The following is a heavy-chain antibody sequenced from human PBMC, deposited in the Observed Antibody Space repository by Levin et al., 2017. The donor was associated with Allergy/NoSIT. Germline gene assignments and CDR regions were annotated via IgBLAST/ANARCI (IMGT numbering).Heavy chain of an antibody. CDR2: IYYSGST. J-gene: IGHJ3*02. CDR1: GGSISSGDYY. D-gene: IGHD3/OR15-3a*01. V-gene: IGHV4-30-4*01. CDR3: ADLRGGAFDI. Sequence: SETLSLTCTVSGGSISSGDYYWSWIRQPPGTGLEWIGYIYYSGSTYYNPSLKSRVTISVDTSKNQFSLKLSSVTAADTAVYYCADLRGGAFDIWGQGTMVTVSS.